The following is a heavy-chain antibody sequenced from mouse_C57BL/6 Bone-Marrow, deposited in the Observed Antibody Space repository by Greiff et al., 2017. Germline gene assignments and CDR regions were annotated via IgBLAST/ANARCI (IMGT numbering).Heavy chain of an antibody. V-gene: IGHV3-6*01. CDR2: ISYDGSN. Sequence: EVQLQESGPGLVKPSQSLSLTCSVTGYSITSGYYWNWIRQFPGNKLEWMGYISYDGSNNYNPSLKNRISITRDTSKNQFFLKLNSVTTEDTATYYCARGPYSNYDFDYWGQGTTLTVSS. D-gene: IGHD2-5*01. CDR3: ARGPYSNYDFDY. CDR1: GYSITSGYY. J-gene: IGHJ2*01.